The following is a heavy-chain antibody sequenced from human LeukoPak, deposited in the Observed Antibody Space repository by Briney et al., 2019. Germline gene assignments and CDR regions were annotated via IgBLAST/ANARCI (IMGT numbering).Heavy chain of an antibody. J-gene: IGHJ4*02. V-gene: IGHV3-21*01. CDR1: GFTFSSYS. D-gene: IGHD3-22*01. Sequence: GGSLRLSCAASGFTFSSYSMIWVRQAPGKGLEWVSSISSSSSYIYYADSVKGRFTISRDNAKNSLYLQMNSLRAEDTAVYYCARGHYDSSGYTADYWGQGTLVTVSS. CDR3: ARGHYDSSGYTADY. CDR2: ISSSSSYI.